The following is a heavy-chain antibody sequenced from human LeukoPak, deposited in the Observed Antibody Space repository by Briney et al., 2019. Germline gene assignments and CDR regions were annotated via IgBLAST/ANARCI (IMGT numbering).Heavy chain of an antibody. D-gene: IGHD2-2*01. CDR1: GFSFSSYA. CDR2: IVGSGGNM. J-gene: IGHJ4*02. Sequence: PGGSLRLSCAASGFSFSSYAMSWVRQAPGKGLEWVLAIVGSGGNMYYADSVKGRFTISRDNFKSTLYLQMNSLRAEDTAFYYCAKGLTWDSTSCADWGQGTLVTVSS. CDR3: AKGLTWDSTSCAD. V-gene: IGHV3-23*01.